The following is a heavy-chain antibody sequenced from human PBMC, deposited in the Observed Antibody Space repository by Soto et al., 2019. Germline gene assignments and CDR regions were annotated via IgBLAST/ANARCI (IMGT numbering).Heavy chain of an antibody. D-gene: IGHD3-10*01. V-gene: IGHV2-5*02. Sequence: QITLKESGPTLVKPTQTLTLTCTFSGFSLSTSGVGVGWIRQPPGKALEWLALIYWDDDKRYSPSLKSRLTITKDTSKNQVVLTMTNMDPVDTATYYCAHSRLLLWFGERGTFDYWGQGTLVTVSS. CDR3: AHSRLLLWFGERGTFDY. J-gene: IGHJ4*02. CDR1: GFSLSTSGVG. CDR2: IYWDDDK.